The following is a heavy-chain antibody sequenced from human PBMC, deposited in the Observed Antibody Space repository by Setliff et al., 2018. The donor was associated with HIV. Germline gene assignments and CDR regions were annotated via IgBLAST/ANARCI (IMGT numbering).Heavy chain of an antibody. CDR3: ARGARLLAAYSDRWDYFYMAV. Sequence: SETLSLTCAVFGGSFTDYYWIWIRQPPGKGLEWSGEINHSGSTHYNPSLKIRFIISVDTSKNQFSLKVNSMTAADPAVYYCARGARLLAAYSDRWDYFYMAVWGXGTTVTVSS. V-gene: IGHV4-34*01. CDR2: INHSGST. J-gene: IGHJ6*03. CDR1: GGSFTDYY. D-gene: IGHD1-26*01.